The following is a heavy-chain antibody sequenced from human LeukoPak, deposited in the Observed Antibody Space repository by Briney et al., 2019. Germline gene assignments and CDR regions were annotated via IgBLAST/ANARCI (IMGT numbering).Heavy chain of an antibody. V-gene: IGHV3-23*01. CDR2: ISGSGGSK. CDR1: GFTFDIYG. J-gene: IGHJ6*04. D-gene: IGHD3-10*02. Sequence: GGSLRLSCAASGFTFDIYGMSWVRQAPGEGLEWVSAISGSGGSKYYADSVKGRLTISRDNSKNKLYLQMDSLRAADPAVYYCAELGITMIGVVWGKGTTVTISS. CDR3: AELGITMIGVV.